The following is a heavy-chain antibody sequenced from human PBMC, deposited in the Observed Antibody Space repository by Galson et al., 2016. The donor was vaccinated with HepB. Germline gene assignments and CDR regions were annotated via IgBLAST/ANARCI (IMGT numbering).Heavy chain of an antibody. CDR2: ISVYNGNT. CDR3: ARDNGYYYDSSGYTDAFDI. V-gene: IGHV1-18*01. CDR1: GYTFIRNG. Sequence: CQASGYTFIRNGISWVRQAPGQGLEWMGWISVYNGNTNYAQKLQGRVTMTTDTSTSTAYMELRSLRSDDTAVYYCARDNGYYYDSSGYTDAFDIWGQGTMVTVSS. J-gene: IGHJ3*02. D-gene: IGHD3-22*01.